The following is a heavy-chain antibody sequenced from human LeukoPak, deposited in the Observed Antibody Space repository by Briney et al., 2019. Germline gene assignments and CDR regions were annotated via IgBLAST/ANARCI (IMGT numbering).Heavy chain of an antibody. D-gene: IGHD1-26*01. CDR1: GYTFTSYD. J-gene: IGHJ4*02. CDR2: MNPNSGNT. Sequence: GASVKVSCKASGYTFTSYDINWVRQATGQGLEWMGWMNPNSGNTGYAQKFQGRVTMTRNTSISTAYMELSSLRSEDTAVYYCARFVGATPGFDYWGQGTLVTVSS. CDR3: ARFVGATPGFDY. V-gene: IGHV1-8*01.